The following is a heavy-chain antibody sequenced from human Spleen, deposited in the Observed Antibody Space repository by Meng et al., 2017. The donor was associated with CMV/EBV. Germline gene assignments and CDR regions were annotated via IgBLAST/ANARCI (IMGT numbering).Heavy chain of an antibody. V-gene: IGHV4-38-2*02. Sequence: GSLRLSCTVSGYSISSGYYWGWIRQPPGKGLEWIGSIYKSGRTFYNPSLKSRITISVDTSKNFFSLNLSSVTAADTAVYYCAKTQLLWFGKSVVWGQGTLVTVSS. CDR1: GYSISSGYY. J-gene: IGHJ4*02. CDR2: IYKSGRT. D-gene: IGHD3-10*01. CDR3: AKTQLLWFGKSVV.